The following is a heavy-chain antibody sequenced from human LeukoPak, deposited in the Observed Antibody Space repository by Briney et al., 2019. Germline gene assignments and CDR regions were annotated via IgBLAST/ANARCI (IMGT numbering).Heavy chain of an antibody. CDR1: GYTFTGYY. J-gene: IGHJ4*02. D-gene: IGHD3-22*01. CDR2: INPNSGGT. CDR3: ARGVAYYYDSSSEDY. V-gene: IGHV1-2*02. Sequence: ASVKVSCKASGYTFTGYYIHWVRQAPGQGLEWMGWINPNSGGTNYAQKFQGRVTMTRDTSISTAYMELSRLRSDDTAVYYCARGVAYYYDSSSEDYWGQGTLVTVSS.